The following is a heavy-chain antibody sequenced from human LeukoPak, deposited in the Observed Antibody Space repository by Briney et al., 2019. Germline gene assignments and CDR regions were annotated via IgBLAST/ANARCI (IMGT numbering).Heavy chain of an antibody. J-gene: IGHJ6*02. V-gene: IGHV4-38-2*02. D-gene: IGHD3-22*01. Sequence: SETLSLTCTVSGYSISSGYYWGWIRQPPGKGLEWIGSIYHSGSTYYNPSLKSRVTISVDTSKNQFSLKLSSVTAADTAVYYCARGTGVNYDSSGYDYYYYYGMDVWGQGTTVTVSS. CDR1: GYSISSGYY. CDR3: ARGTGVNYDSSGYDYYYYYGMDV. CDR2: IYHSGST.